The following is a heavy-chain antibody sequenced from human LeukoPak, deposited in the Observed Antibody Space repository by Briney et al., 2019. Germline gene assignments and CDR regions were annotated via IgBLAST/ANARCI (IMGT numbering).Heavy chain of an antibody. V-gene: IGHV4-4*09. CDR3: ARLAYVIGWFDP. D-gene: IGHD2-21*01. CDR1: GGSISSNY. Sequence: SETLSLTCTVSGGSISSNYWSWIRQPPGKGLEWIGYFYPSGSSYYNPSLKSRVTISVDTSKNQFSLKLSSVTAADTAVYYCARLAYVIGWFDPWGQGTLVPVSS. CDR2: FYPSGSS. J-gene: IGHJ5*02.